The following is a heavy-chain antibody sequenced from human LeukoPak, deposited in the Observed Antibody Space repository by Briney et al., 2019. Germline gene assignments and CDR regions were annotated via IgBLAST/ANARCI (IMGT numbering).Heavy chain of an antibody. V-gene: IGHV6-1*01. D-gene: IGHD4-17*01. CDR2: TYYRSKWYN. CDR3: AGAYGTYLHFDY. J-gene: IGHJ4*02. CDR1: GDSVSSNSAA. Sequence: SQTLSLTCAISGDSVSSNSAAWNWIRQSPSRGLEWLGRTYYRSKWYNEYAVSVKSRLSITPDTSKNHFSLQLNFVTRDDTATYYCAGAYGTYLHFDYWGQGSLVTVSS.